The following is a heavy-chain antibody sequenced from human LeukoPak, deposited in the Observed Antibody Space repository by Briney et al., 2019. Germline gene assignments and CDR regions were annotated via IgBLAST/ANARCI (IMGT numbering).Heavy chain of an antibody. CDR3: ASSSTRTYYYYYMDV. CDR2: IYTSGST. Sequence: PSETLSLTCAVSGDSFSTYYWTWIRQPAGKGLEWIGRIYTSGSTNYNPSLKSRVTMSIDTSKKQFSLKLTSVTAADTAVYYCASSSTRTYYYYYMDVWGKGTTVTVSS. CDR1: GDSFSTYY. D-gene: IGHD2-2*01. V-gene: IGHV4-4*07. J-gene: IGHJ6*03.